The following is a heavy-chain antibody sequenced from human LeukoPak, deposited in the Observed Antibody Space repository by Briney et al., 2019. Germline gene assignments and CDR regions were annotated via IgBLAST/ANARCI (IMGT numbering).Heavy chain of an antibody. J-gene: IGHJ5*02. D-gene: IGHD2-15*01. CDR2: IYYSGST. Sequence: SQTLSLTCTVSGGSISSGDYYWSWIRQPPGKGLEYIGYIYYSGSTYYNPSLKSRITISLGTSKNQFSLKLSSVTPADTAVYYCARDRRDQSGWYYIPGGSWGQGTLVTVSS. CDR3: ARDRRDQSGWYYIPGGS. V-gene: IGHV4-30-4*08. CDR1: GGSISSGDYY.